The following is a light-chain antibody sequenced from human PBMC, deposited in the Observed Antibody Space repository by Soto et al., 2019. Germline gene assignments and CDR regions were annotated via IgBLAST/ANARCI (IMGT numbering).Light chain of an antibody. CDR2: NNS. J-gene: IGLJ2*01. CDR3: AAWDDSLDRVV. Sequence: QAVVTQPPSESGTPGQRVTISCSGSRSNIGSNSGNWYQQVPGTAPKLLIYNNSQRPSGVPDRFSGSKSGTSASLAISGLQSEDEADYYCAAWDDSLDRVVFGGGTKLTVL. V-gene: IGLV1-44*01. CDR1: RSNIGSNS.